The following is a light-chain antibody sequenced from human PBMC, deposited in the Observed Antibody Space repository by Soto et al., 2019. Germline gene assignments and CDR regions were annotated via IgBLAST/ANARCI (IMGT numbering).Light chain of an antibody. Sequence: DIQMTQSPSSVSASVGDRVTITCRASQSIDTYLNWYQQKPGKAPKVLIYGTSSLQTGVPSRFSGGGSGTDFTLTISSLQVGDSAVYYCQESYTIFTFGPGTKVDIK. CDR3: QESYTIFT. J-gene: IGKJ3*01. CDR1: QSIDTY. V-gene: IGKV1-39*01. CDR2: GTS.